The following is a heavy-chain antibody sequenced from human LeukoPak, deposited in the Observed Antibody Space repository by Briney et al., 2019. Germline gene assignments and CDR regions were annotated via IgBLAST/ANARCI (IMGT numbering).Heavy chain of an antibody. CDR3: AREVVIAAADY. D-gene: IGHD6-13*01. J-gene: IGHJ4*02. V-gene: IGHV3-9*01. Sequence: PGRSLRLSCAASGFTFDDYAMHWVRQAPGKGLEWVSGISWNSGSIGYADSVKGRFTISRDNAKNSLYLQMNSLRAEDTAVYYCAREVVIAAADYWGQGTLVTVSS. CDR2: ISWNSGSI. CDR1: GFTFDDYA.